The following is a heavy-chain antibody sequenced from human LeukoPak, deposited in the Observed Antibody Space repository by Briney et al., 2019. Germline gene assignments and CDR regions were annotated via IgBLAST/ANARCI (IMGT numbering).Heavy chain of an antibody. D-gene: IGHD3-22*01. Sequence: PGGSLRLSCAASGFTFSSYAMSWVRQAPGKGLEWVSAISGSGGSTYYADSVKGRFTISRDNSKNTLYLQTNSLRAEATAVYYCWQARGRFYDSGHYAFDFWGQGTMVTVSP. V-gene: IGHV3-23*01. J-gene: IGHJ3*01. CDR3: WQARGRFYDSGHYAFDF. CDR1: GFTFSSYA. CDR2: ISGSGGST.